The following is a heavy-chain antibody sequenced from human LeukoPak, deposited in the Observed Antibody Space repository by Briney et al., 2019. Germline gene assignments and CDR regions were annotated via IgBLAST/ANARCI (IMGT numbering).Heavy chain of an antibody. Sequence: SQTLAVTCAISGDSVSTNNAAWNWIRQSPSRGLEWLGRTYYRSKWYNDSSVSVRSRTTINSDTSKNQFSLQLNSVTPEDTAVYYCAREHQGAFDIWGQGTMVTVST. V-gene: IGHV6-1*01. CDR1: GDSVSTNNAA. CDR3: AREHQGAFDI. CDR2: TYYRSKWYN. J-gene: IGHJ3*02.